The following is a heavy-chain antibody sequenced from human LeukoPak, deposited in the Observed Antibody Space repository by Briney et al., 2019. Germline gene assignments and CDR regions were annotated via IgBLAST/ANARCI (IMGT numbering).Heavy chain of an antibody. CDR3: ARVNMVVVTKAYYYYMDV. CDR2: IKEDGSEK. Sequence: QPGGSLRLSCAASGLTFSIYAMHWVRQAPEKGLEWVANIKEDGSEKYYVDSVKGRLTISRDNAKNSLFLQMNSLRADDTAVYYCARVNMVVVTKAYYYYMDVWGKGTTVTVSS. V-gene: IGHV3-7*04. J-gene: IGHJ6*03. CDR1: GLTFSIYA. D-gene: IGHD2-15*01.